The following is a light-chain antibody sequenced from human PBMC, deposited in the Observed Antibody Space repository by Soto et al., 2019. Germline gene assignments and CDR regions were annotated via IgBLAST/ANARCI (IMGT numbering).Light chain of an antibody. Sequence: QPVLTQPPSVSGAPGQRVTISCTGSSSNIGAGYVVHWYQQLPGTAPKLLISGNSNRPSGVPDRFSGSKSGTSASLAITGLQAEDEADYYCQSYDSSLSGTRVFGGGTKLTVL. V-gene: IGLV1-40*01. CDR3: QSYDSSLSGTRV. J-gene: IGLJ2*01. CDR1: SSNIGAGYV. CDR2: GNS.